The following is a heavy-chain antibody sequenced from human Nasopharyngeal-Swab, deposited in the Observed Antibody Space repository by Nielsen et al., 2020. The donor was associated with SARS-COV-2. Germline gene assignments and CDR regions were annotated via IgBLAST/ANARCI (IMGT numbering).Heavy chain of an antibody. Sequence: WIRQPPGKGLEWIGYIYYSGSTYYNPSLKSRVTISVDTSKNQFSLKLSSVTAADTAVYYCARNPTAQGHGYYYHYMDVWGKGTTVTVSS. CDR2: IYYSGST. V-gene: IGHV4-30-4*01. D-gene: IGHD5-18*01. J-gene: IGHJ6*03. CDR3: ARNPTAQGHGYYYHYMDV.